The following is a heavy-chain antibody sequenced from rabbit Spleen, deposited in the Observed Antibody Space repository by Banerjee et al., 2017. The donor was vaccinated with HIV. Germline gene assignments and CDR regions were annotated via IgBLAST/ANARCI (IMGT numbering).Heavy chain of an antibody. Sequence: QSLEESGGGMGQPEGSLTRTCTTSGFSFSSNDYMCWVRQAPGKGLEWIACTAAGRSTFTYYATWAKGRFTCSKASSTTVTLQMTSLTAADTATYFCARDTGTSFSTYGMDLWCPGTLVTVS. V-gene: IGHV1S40*01. J-gene: IGHJ6*01. CDR2: TAAGRSTFT. CDR3: ARDTGTSFSTYGMDL. CDR1: GFSFSSNDY. D-gene: IGHD8-1*01.